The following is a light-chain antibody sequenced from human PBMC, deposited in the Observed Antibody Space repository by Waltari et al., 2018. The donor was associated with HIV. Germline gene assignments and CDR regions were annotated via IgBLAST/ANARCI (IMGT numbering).Light chain of an antibody. Sequence: ETVMTQSPATLSVSPGERAILSCRASQSVGTSVAWYQQRPGQAPRLLISGASTRATGVPARFSGSGSGTEFTLTISSLQSEDFVVYYCQQYSDWPPGFTFGQGTKLDIK. V-gene: IGKV3-15*01. CDR3: QQYSDWPPGFT. J-gene: IGKJ2*01. CDR1: QSVGTS. CDR2: GAS.